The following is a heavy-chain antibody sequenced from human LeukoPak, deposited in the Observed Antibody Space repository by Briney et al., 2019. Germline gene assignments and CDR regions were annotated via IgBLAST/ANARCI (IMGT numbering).Heavy chain of an antibody. Sequence: ASVKVSCKASGYTFTSYVISWVRQAPGQGLEWMGWISAYNGNTNYAQKLQGRVTMTTDTSTSTAYMELRSLRSDDTAVYYCARGSDYYGSGSYYPAEYFQHWGQGTLVTVSS. D-gene: IGHD3-10*01. CDR1: GYTFTSYV. V-gene: IGHV1-18*01. CDR2: ISAYNGNT. CDR3: ARGSDYYGSGSYYPAEYFQH. J-gene: IGHJ1*01.